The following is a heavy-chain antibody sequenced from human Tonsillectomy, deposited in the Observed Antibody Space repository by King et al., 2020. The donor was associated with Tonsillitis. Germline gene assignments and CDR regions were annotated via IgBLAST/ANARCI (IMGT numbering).Heavy chain of an antibody. V-gene: IGHV5-51*01. J-gene: IGHJ4*02. Sequence: EQLVQSGAEVKKPGESLKISCKGSGYSFTSYSIGWVRQMPGKGLEWMGIIYPGDSDTRYSPSFQGQVTISADKSISTAYLQWSSLKASDTAMYYCARREGYYGSGSYYEGREDYWGQGTLVTVSS. D-gene: IGHD3-10*01. CDR1: GYSFTSYS. CDR2: IYPGDSDT. CDR3: ARREGYYGSGSYYEGREDY.